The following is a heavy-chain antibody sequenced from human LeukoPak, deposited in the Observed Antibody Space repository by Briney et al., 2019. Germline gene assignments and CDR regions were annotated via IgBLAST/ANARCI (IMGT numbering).Heavy chain of an antibody. CDR3: AKVGDIVVVPAAISNYYYYMDV. D-gene: IGHD2-2*02. Sequence: GRSLRLSCAASGFTFSSYGMHWVRQAPGKGLEWVAVIWYDGSNKYYADSVKGRFTISRDNSKNTLYLQMNSLRAEDTAVYYCAKVGDIVVVPAAISNYYYYMDVWGKGTTVTVSS. V-gene: IGHV3-33*06. J-gene: IGHJ6*03. CDR1: GFTFSSYG. CDR2: IWYDGSNK.